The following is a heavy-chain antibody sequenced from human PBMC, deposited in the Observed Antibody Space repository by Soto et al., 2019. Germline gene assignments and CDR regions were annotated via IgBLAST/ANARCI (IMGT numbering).Heavy chain of an antibody. V-gene: IGHV1-3*01. CDR2: VNAGNDNT. J-gene: IGHJ4*02. CDR3: AREVPYGYSRFDY. Sequence: QVHLVQSGAEVKKPGASVKVSCKTSGSTFTNNVIHWVRQAPGQGLEWMGWVNAGNDNTKWSREGQGILTLTKDTSASTDYMELSSLTSEDSAIYFCAREVPYGYSRFDYWGQGTLVNVSS. D-gene: IGHD5-18*01. CDR1: GSTFTNNV.